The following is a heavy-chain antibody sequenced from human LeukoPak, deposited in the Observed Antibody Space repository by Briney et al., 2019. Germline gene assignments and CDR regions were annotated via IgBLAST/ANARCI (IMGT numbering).Heavy chain of an antibody. CDR2: IYLRGNT. D-gene: IGHD4-17*01. J-gene: IGHJ4*02. V-gene: IGHV4-4*02. Sequence: PSETLSLTCAISGGSISSSNWWTWVRQPPGKGLEWVGEIYLRGNTNYNPSLESRVTISVDESKTQLSLRLESVTAADTAVYYCARGTITTVTDSWGPGTLVTVSS. CDR3: ARGTITTVTDS. CDR1: GGSISSSNW.